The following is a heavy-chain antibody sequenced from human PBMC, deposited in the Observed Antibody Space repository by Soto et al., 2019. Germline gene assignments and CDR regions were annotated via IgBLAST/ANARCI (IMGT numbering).Heavy chain of an antibody. V-gene: IGHV3-23*01. CDR3: AKRSLVLMVYAIPDGYGMDV. J-gene: IGHJ6*02. Sequence: GGSLRLSCAASGFTFSSYAMSWVRQAPGKGLEWVSAISGSGGSTYYADSVKGRFTISRDNSKNKLYLQMNSLRAEDTAVYYCAKRSLVLMVYAIPDGYGMDVWGQGTTVTVSS. CDR1: GFTFSSYA. D-gene: IGHD2-8*01. CDR2: ISGSGGST.